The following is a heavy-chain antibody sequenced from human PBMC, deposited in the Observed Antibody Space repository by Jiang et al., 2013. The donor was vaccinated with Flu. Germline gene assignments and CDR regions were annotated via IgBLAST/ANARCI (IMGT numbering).Heavy chain of an antibody. CDR1: GFTFSSYW. V-gene: IGHV3-33*08. D-gene: IGHD4-17*01. J-gene: IGHJ4*02. CDR3: ARDRGTTVTGRGGYYDY. Sequence: QLLESGGDLVQPGGSLGLSCAASGFTFSSYWMTWVRQAPGKGLEWLAIIWYDGSNQYYADSVKGRFTISRDNSKNTLSLQMNSLRAEDTAVYYCARDRGTTVTGRGGYYDYWGQGTLVTVPS. CDR2: IWYDGSNQ.